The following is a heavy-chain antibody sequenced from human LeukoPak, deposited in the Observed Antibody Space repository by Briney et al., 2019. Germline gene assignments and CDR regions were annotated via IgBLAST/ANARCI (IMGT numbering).Heavy chain of an antibody. CDR2: MNPNSGNT. J-gene: IGHJ3*02. CDR1: GYTFTSYD. D-gene: IGHD3-3*01. Sequence: ASVKVSCKASGYTFTSYDINWVRQATGQGLEWMGWMNPNSGNTGYAQKFQGRVTITRNTSISTAYMELSSLRSEDTAVYYCARSRSTIFGVGRASDDAFDIWGQGTMVTVSS. CDR3: ARSRSTIFGVGRASDDAFDI. V-gene: IGHV1-8*03.